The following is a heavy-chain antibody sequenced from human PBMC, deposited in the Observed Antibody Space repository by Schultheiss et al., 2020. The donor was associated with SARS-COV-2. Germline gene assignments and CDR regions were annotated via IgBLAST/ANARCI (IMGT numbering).Heavy chain of an antibody. CDR3: GLGAVAGKDAFDI. Sequence: GGSLRLSCAASGFTFSSYAMSWVRQAPGKGLEWVSYISSSSSYTNYADSVKGRFTISRDNSKNTLYLQMNSLRAEDTAVYYCGLGAVAGKDAFDIWGQGTMVTVSS. CDR2: ISSSSSYT. V-gene: IGHV3-11*03. J-gene: IGHJ3*02. CDR1: GFTFSSYA. D-gene: IGHD6-19*01.